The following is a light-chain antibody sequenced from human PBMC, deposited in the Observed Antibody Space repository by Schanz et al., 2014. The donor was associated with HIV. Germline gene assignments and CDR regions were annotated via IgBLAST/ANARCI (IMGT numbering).Light chain of an antibody. V-gene: IGLV2-14*01. CDR1: SSDVGGYNY. J-gene: IGLJ1*01. CDR3: SSYAGNNKLGV. Sequence: QSALTQPASVSGSPGQSITISCTGTSSDVGGYNYISWYQQHPGKAPKLIIYDVSNRPSGVSNRFSGSKSGNTASLTVSGLQAEDEADYYCSSYAGNNKLGVFGTGTKLTVL. CDR2: DVS.